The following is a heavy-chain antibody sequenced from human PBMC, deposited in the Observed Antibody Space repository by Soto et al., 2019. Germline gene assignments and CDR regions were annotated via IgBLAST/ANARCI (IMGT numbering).Heavy chain of an antibody. J-gene: IGHJ4*02. V-gene: IGHV3-23*01. Sequence: EVQLLDSGGGLVQPGGSLRLSCTASGFTFSTYGMTWVRQAPGKGLEWVSVISDNGGNTYPADSVKGRFTISRDNSKNTLYLQMNSLRAEDTAVYYCARVPALDPRYYFDYWGQGTLVTVSS. D-gene: IGHD1-20*01. CDR2: ISDNGGNT. CDR3: ARVPALDPRYYFDY. CDR1: GFTFSTYG.